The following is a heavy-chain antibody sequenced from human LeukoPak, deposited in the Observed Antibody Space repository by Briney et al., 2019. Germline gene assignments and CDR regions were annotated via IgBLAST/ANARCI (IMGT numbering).Heavy chain of an antibody. CDR1: GFTFSSYA. CDR2: ISGSGGST. Sequence: GGSLRLSCAASGFTFSSYAMSWVRQAPGKGLEWVSAISGSGGSTYYADSVKGRLTISRDNSKNTLYLQMNSLRAEDTAVYYCAKTSTYYDFWSGYGYFDYWGQGTLVTVSS. CDR3: AKTSTYYDFWSGYGYFDY. V-gene: IGHV3-23*01. D-gene: IGHD3-3*01. J-gene: IGHJ4*02.